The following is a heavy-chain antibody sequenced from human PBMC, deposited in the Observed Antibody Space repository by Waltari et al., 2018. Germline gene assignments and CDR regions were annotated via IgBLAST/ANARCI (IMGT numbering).Heavy chain of an antibody. V-gene: IGHV4-59*08. CDR2: IYHTGST. D-gene: IGHD3-22*01. CDR3: ARWDSRGRYFGD. Sequence: QVQLQQSGPGLVRPSETLSLTCSVFGGSISDYFWNWIRQSPGKGLEWIGYIYHTGSTKYKPSLQSRVTMSVDTSKSQFSLRLSSVTAADTAVYYCARWDSRGRYFGDWGQGTPVIVSS. CDR1: GGSISDYF. J-gene: IGHJ4*02.